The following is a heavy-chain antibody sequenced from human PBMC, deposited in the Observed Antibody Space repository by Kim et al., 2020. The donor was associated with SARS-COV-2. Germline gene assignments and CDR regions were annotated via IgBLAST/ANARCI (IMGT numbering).Heavy chain of an antibody. V-gene: IGHV4-30-4*01. CDR1: GGSISSRDYY. CDR2: IYYSGST. D-gene: IGHD1-1*01. Sequence: SETLSLTCTVSGGSISSRDYYWSWIRQPPGRGLEWIGYIYYSGSTSYNPSLKSRVTISVDTSKNQFSLKLSSVTAADTAVYYCARAPRVQLWLFGVYFDYWGQGTLVPVSS. CDR3: ARAPRVQLWLFGVYFDY. J-gene: IGHJ4*02.